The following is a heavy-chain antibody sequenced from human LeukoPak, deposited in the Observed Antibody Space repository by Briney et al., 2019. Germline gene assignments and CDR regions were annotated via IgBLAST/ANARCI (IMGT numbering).Heavy chain of an antibody. V-gene: IGHV1-24*01. CDR1: GYTLTELS. Sequence: ASVKVSCKVSGYTLTELSMHWVRQAPGKGLEWMGGFDPEDGETIYAQKFQGRVTMTEDTSTDTAYMELSSLRSEDTAVYYCATGFGSSWYRGAFDIWGQGTMVTVSS. J-gene: IGHJ3*02. CDR3: ATGFGSSWYRGAFDI. CDR2: FDPEDGET. D-gene: IGHD6-13*01.